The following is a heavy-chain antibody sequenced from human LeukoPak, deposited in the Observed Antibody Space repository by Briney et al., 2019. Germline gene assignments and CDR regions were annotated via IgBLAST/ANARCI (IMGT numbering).Heavy chain of an antibody. V-gene: IGHV1-2*02. CDR2: INPNSGGT. CDR3: ARVLARYGNLDY. CDR1: GYTFTDYY. D-gene: IGHD1-14*01. Sequence: GASVKVSCKASGYTFTDYYIHWVRQAPGQGLGWMGWINPNSGGTNYTQKFQGRVTMTRDTSISTAYMELSRLTSDDTAVYYCARVLARYGNLDYWGQGILVTVSS. J-gene: IGHJ4*02.